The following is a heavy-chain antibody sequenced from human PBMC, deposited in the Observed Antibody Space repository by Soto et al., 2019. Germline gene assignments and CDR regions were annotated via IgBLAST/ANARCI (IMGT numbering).Heavy chain of an antibody. CDR1: GDSVSSSDFY. Sequence: SETLSLTCSVSGDSVSSSDFYWTWIRQRPGKPLEWIGYVYSTGTTSYSRSLKSRVDMSVDTSENQFSLKVRSVTAADAAVYFCARVSNLAAPTDGTSAYFYEIDFWGQGTRVTVSS. J-gene: IGHJ4*02. CDR3: ARVSNLAAPTDGTSAYFYEIDF. CDR2: VYSTGTT. V-gene: IGHV4-61*08. D-gene: IGHD6-13*01.